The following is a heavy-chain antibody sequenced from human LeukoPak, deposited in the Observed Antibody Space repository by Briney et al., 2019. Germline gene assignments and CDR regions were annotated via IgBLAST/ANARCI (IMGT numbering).Heavy chain of an antibody. CDR2: IYSGGST. CDR3: ARVLTYYYDSSGYSFDY. D-gene: IGHD3-22*01. Sequence: GGSLRLPCAASGFTVSSNYMSWVRQAPGKGLEWVSVIYSGGSTYYADSVKGRFTISRDNSKNTLYLQMNSLRAEDTAVYYCARVLTYYYDSSGYSFDYWGQGTLVTVSS. J-gene: IGHJ4*02. V-gene: IGHV3-66*02. CDR1: GFTVSSNY.